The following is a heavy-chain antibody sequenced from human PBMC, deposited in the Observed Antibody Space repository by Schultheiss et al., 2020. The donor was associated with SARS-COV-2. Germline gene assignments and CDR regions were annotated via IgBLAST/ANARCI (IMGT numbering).Heavy chain of an antibody. D-gene: IGHD2-2*01. J-gene: IGHJ6*02. CDR1: GGSFSGYY. Sequence: SQTLSLTCAVYGGSFSGYYWSWIRQPPGKGLEWIGEINHSGSTNYNPSLKSRVTISVDTSKNQFSLKLSSVTAADTAVYYCARRDIVVVPAAPSGYYYYGMDVWGQGTTVTVSS. V-gene: IGHV4-34*01. CDR3: ARRDIVVVPAAPSGYYYYGMDV. CDR2: INHSGST.